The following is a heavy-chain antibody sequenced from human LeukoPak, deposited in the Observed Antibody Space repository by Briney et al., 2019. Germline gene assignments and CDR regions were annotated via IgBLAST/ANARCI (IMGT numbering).Heavy chain of an antibody. D-gene: IGHD3-10*01. CDR1: GFTFSAYA. J-gene: IGHJ4*02. CDR3: TRDMIRGVPDYIDY. Sequence: GGSLRLSCVASGFTFSAYAMHWVRQAPGKGLEWVAIISYDGNNEYYADSVKGRFSISRDNSKNTLYLQMNSLRIEDTGFYYCTRDMIRGVPDYIDYWGQGTLVTVSS. V-gene: IGHV3-30-3*01. CDR2: ISYDGNNE.